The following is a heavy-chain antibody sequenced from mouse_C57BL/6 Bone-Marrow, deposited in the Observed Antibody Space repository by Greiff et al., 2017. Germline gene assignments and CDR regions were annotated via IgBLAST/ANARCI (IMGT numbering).Heavy chain of an antibody. J-gene: IGHJ3*01. CDR2: LWWDDDK. V-gene: IGHV8-8*01. CDR1: GFSLSTFGMG. Sequence: QVTLKVSGPGILQPSQTLSLTCSFSGFSLSTFGMGVGWIRQPSGKGLEWLAHLWWDDDKYFNPDLTRRLTISKDTSKNQVFLKIANVDTADTATYYCARIFGGLRPWFAYWGQGTLVTVSA. D-gene: IGHD2-4*01. CDR3: ARIFGGLRPWFAY.